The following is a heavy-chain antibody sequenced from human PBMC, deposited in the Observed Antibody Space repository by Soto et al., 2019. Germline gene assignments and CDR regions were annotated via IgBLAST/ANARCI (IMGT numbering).Heavy chain of an antibody. CDR1: GGSIRSYY. J-gene: IGHJ4*02. V-gene: IGHV4-59*01. Sequence: SETLSLTCTVSGGSIRSYYWSWIRQPPGKGLEWIGYIYYSGSSGSTNYNPSLKSRVAISVDTSKSQFSLRLSSVTAADTAVYYCARGPLSGSFYYWGQGTLVTVSS. D-gene: IGHD1-26*01. CDR3: ARGPLSGSFYY. CDR2: IYYSGSSGST.